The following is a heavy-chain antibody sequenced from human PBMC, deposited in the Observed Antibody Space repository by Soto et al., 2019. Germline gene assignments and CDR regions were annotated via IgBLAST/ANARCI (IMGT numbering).Heavy chain of an antibody. J-gene: IGHJ6*02. CDR2: IVPILGVP. D-gene: IGHD3-10*01. CDR3: ATSVGSGSYYHYSYGMDV. Sequence: QVQLVQSGAEVKKPGSSVKVSCEASGGTFSSYSVSWVRQAPGQGLEWMGRIVPILGVPTYAQRFQDRVTITAHKSTSTAYMELSSLRSDDTAVYYCATSVGSGSYYHYSYGMDVWGRGTTVTVSS. V-gene: IGHV1-69*02. CDR1: GGTFSSYS.